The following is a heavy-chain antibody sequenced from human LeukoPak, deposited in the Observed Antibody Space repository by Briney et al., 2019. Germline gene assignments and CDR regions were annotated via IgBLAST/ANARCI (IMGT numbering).Heavy chain of an antibody. CDR3: ARDPGATHYFDY. J-gene: IGHJ4*02. Sequence: ASVKVSCKASGYTFTSYYMHWVRQAPGQGLEWMGVINPSGGNTDYAQKFQGRVTMTRDTSTSTVYMELSSLRSEDTAVYYCARDPGATHYFDYWGQGTLATVSS. D-gene: IGHD1-26*01. CDR1: GYTFTSYY. CDR2: INPSGGNT. V-gene: IGHV1-46*01.